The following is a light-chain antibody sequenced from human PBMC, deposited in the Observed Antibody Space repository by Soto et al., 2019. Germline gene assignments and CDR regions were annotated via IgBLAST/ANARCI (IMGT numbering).Light chain of an antibody. CDR2: FGS. J-gene: IGKJ1*01. CDR1: QSLLHSDGFNY. V-gene: IGKV2-28*01. Sequence: DIVMTQSPVSQSVTPGEPASISCRSSQSLLHSDGFNYLEWYLQKPGQYPQLLLYFGSNRASGVHDRFSGSGSGTDFTLKISRVEADYVGVYYCMQVLQTRTFGQGTKVEVK. CDR3: MQVLQTRT.